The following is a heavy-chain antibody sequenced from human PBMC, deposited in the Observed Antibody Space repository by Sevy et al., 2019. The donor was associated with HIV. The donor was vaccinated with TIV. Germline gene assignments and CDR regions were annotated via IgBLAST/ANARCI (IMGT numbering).Heavy chain of an antibody. CDR3: TRGLSFTYAKRGDWLNWYFDV. CDR2: MNPNSGNT. CDR1: GYTFDNYD. V-gene: IGHV1-8*01. D-gene: IGHD2-21*02. Sequence: ASVKVSCQASGYTFDNYDINWVRQATGQGLEWMGWMNPNSGNTGYEEKFQGRVTMSRVSSIRTAYMEINGLTSEDTAVYYCTRGLSFTYAKRGDWLNWYFDVWGRGTLVTVSS. J-gene: IGHJ2*01.